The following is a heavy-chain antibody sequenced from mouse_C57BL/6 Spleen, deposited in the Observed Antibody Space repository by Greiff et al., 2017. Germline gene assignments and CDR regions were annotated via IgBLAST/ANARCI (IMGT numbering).Heavy chain of an antibody. Sequence: QVQLKESGPELVKPGASVKISCKASGYAFSSSWMNWVKQRPGKGLEWIGRIYPGDGDTNYNGKFKGKATLTADKSSSTAYMQLSSLTSEDSAVYFCARGSKGYFDYWGQGTTLTVSS. J-gene: IGHJ2*01. CDR3: ARGSKGYFDY. D-gene: IGHD2-5*01. V-gene: IGHV1-82*01. CDR1: GYAFSSSW. CDR2: IYPGDGDT.